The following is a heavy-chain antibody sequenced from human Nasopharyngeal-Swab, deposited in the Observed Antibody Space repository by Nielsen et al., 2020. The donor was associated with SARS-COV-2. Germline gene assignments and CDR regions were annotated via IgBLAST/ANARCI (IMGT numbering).Heavy chain of an antibody. CDR2: IKQDGSEK. D-gene: IGHD3-22*01. V-gene: IGHV3-7*01. CDR3: AREVVTMIVVTHYYYGMDV. J-gene: IGHJ6*02. Sequence: ESLKISCAASGFTFISYWMSWVRQAPGKGLEWVANIKQDGSEKYYVDSVKGRFTISRDNAKNSLYLQMNSLRAEDTAVYYCAREVVTMIVVTHYYYGMDVWGQGTTVTVSS. CDR1: GFTFISYW.